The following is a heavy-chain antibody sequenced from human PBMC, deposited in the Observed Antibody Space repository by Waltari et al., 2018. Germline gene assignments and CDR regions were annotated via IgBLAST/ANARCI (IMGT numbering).Heavy chain of an antibody. CDR1: GYTFTSYG. Sequence: QVQLVQSGAEVKKPGASVKVSCKASGYTFTSYGISWVRQAPGQGLEWMGWISAYNGNTNYAQKLQGRVTMTTDTSTSTAYMELRSLKSDDMAVYYCARARRSIGYDQDTYDYWGQGTLVTVSS. CDR3: ARARRSIGYDQDTYDY. CDR2: ISAYNGNT. J-gene: IGHJ4*02. D-gene: IGHD5-12*01. V-gene: IGHV1-18*03.